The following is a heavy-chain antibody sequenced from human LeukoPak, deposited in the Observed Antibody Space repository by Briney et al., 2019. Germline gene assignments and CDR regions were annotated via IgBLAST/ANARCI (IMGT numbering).Heavy chain of an antibody. J-gene: IGHJ4*02. V-gene: IGHV1-18*01. D-gene: IGHD3-10*01. CDR3: ARTYYGSGRGPYYFDY. CDR2: ISAYNGNT. Sequence: ASVKVSCKASGYTFTSYGISWVRQAPGQELEWMGWISAYNGNTNYAQKLQGRVTMTTDTSTSTAYMELRSLRSDDTAVYYCARTYYGSGRGPYYFDYWGQGTLVTVSS. CDR1: GYTFTSYG.